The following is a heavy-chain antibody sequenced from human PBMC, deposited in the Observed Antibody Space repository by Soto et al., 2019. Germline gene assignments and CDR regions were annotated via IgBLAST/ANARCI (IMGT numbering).Heavy chain of an antibody. CDR3: ARDRYSSGR. D-gene: IGHD6-19*01. J-gene: IGHJ4*02. CDR1: GGSISSYY. CDR2: IYYSGST. Sequence: QVQLQESGPGLVKPSETLSLTCTVSGGSISSYYWSWIRQPPGKGLEWIGYIYYSGSTNYNPSLKSRVTISVDTSKNQFSLKLSSVTAADTAVYYCARDRYSSGRWGQGTLVTVSS. V-gene: IGHV4-59*01.